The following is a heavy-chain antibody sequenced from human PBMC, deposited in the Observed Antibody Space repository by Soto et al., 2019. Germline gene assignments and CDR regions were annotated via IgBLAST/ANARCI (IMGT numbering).Heavy chain of an antibody. V-gene: IGHV5-51*01. CDR3: ARPEPSGYGLDAFDI. CDR1: GYSFTSYW. CDR2: IYPGDSDT. J-gene: IGHJ3*02. Sequence: PGESLKISCKGSGYSFTSYWIGWVRQMPGKGLEWMGIIYPGDSDTRYSPSFQGQVTISADKSISTAYLQWSSLKASDTAMYYCARPEPSGYGLDAFDIWGQATMVTVSS. D-gene: IGHD5-12*01.